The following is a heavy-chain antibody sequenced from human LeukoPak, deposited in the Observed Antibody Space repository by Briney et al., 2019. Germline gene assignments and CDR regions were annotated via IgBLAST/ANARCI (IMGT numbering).Heavy chain of an antibody. D-gene: IGHD5-24*01. CDR1: GFTFSTCW. Sequence: GGSLRLSCAASGFTFSTCWMHWVRQAPGKGLVWVSRINSDGSSTSYADSVKGRFTFSRDNAKNTLYLQMNSLRAEDTAVYYCARSGYGYNDYVPAFDIWGQGTMVTVSS. CDR3: ARSGYGYNDYVPAFDI. CDR2: INSDGSST. V-gene: IGHV3-74*01. J-gene: IGHJ3*02.